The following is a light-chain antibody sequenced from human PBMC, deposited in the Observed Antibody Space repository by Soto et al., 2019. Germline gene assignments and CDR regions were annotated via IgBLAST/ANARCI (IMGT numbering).Light chain of an antibody. V-gene: IGKV3-11*01. CDR3: QQRSNWPWT. J-gene: IGKJ1*01. CDR2: DAF. CDR1: QSVSSY. Sequence: EIVLTQSPATLSLSPGERATLSCRASQSVSSYLAWYQQKPGQAPRLLIYDAFNRATGIPARFSGSGSGTDFTLTIGSLAPEDFAVYYCQQRSNWPWTFGQGTKVEIK.